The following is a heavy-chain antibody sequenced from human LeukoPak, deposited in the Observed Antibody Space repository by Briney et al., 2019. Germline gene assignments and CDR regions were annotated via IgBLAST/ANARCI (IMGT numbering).Heavy chain of an antibody. CDR1: GGSISSSSYY. CDR2: IYYSGST. D-gene: IGHD3-22*01. CDR3: ARLNRRSGSRGDAFDI. V-gene: IGHV4-39*07. Sequence: SETLSLTCTVSGGSISSSSYYWGWIRQPPGKGLEWIGSIYYSGSTYYNPSLKSRVTISVDTSKNQFSLKLSSVTAADTAVYYCARLNRRSGSRGDAFDIWGQGTMVTVSS. J-gene: IGHJ3*02.